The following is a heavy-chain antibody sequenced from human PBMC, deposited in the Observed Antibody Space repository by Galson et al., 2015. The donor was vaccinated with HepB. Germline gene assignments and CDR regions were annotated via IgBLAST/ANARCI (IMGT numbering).Heavy chain of an antibody. CDR2: IRYDGSNK. J-gene: IGHJ4*02. V-gene: IGHV3-30*02. CDR1: GFTVSSYG. D-gene: IGHD6-13*01. CDR3: AKAAAGLIHC. Sequence: SLILSCAASGFTVSSYGMHWVRQAPSKGLEWVSFIRYDGSNKYYSDSVKGRFTISRDNSKNTLYLQMNSLRAEDTAVYYCAKAAAGLIHCWGQGTLVTVSS.